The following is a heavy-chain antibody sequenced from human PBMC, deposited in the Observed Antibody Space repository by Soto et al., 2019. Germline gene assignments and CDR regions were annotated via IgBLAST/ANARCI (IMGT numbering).Heavy chain of an antibody. CDR2: AYHSGST. CDR1: GGFTITNNW. D-gene: IGHD3-10*01. CDR3: ARSPPSSYYGGSGTFDY. Sequence: SETLSLTCAFSGGFTITNNWCSWVRQPPGKGLEWIGDAYHSGSTEYNPSLKSRVSISVDKSKNQISLKLTSATAADTAVYYCARSPPSSYYGGSGTFDYWGQGTLVTVSS. J-gene: IGHJ4*02. V-gene: IGHV4-4*02.